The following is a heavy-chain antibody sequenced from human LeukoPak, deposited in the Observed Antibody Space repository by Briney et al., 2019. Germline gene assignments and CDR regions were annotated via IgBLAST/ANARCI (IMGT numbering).Heavy chain of an antibody. J-gene: IGHJ4*02. CDR2: IRGSGGST. D-gene: IGHD6-19*01. CDR3: AKFRPISSVAGTIFHY. V-gene: IGHV3-23*01. Sequence: GGSLRLFCGASGFTFSNYAMIWVRQAPGKGLEWVSAIRGSGGSTYYADSVKGRFTISRDNSKTTLNLQMNSMRAEDTAVYYCAKFRPISSVAGTIFHYWGQGTLVTVSS. CDR1: GFTFSNYA.